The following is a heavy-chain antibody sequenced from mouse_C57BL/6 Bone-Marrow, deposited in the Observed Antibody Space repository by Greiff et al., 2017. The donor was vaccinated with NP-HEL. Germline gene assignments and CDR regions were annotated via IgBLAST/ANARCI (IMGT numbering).Heavy chain of an antibody. CDR1: GYTFTSYW. CDR3: AREDYYGSSYDFDY. D-gene: IGHD1-1*01. Sequence: QVHVKQSGAELVKPGASVKLSCKASGYTFTSYWMHWVKQRPGQGLEWIGMIHPNSGSTNYNEKFKSKATLTVDKSSSTAYMQLSSLTSEDSAVYYCAREDYYGSSYDFDYWGQGTTLTVSS. V-gene: IGHV1-64*01. J-gene: IGHJ2*01. CDR2: IHPNSGST.